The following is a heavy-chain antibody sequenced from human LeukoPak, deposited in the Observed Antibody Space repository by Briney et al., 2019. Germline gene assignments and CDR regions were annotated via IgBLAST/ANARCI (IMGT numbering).Heavy chain of an antibody. CDR1: GFTFSSYW. D-gene: IGHD6-19*01. V-gene: IGHV3-7*04. CDR3: ARGSGPEQWLEYNWFDP. CDR2: IKQDGSEK. Sequence: GGSLRLSCAASGFTFSSYWMSWVRQAPGKGLEWVANIKQDGSEKYYVDSVKGRFPISRDNAKNSLYLQMNSLRAEDTAVYYCARGSGPEQWLEYNWFDPWGQGTLVTVSS. J-gene: IGHJ5*02.